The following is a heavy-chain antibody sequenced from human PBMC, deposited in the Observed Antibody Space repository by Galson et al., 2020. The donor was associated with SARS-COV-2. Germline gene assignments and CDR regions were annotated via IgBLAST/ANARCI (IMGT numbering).Heavy chain of an antibody. Sequence: GGSLRLSCAASGFTFSSYGMNWVRQAPGKGLEWVAVIWYDGSNKYYADSVKGRFTISRDNSKNTLYLQMNSLRAEDTAVYYCAREGDYDILTGYHWEYWCQGTLVTVSS. CDR2: IWYDGSNK. J-gene: IGHJ4*02. CDR1: GFTFSSYG. V-gene: IGHV3-33*01. D-gene: IGHD3-9*01. CDR3: AREGDYDILTGYHWEY.